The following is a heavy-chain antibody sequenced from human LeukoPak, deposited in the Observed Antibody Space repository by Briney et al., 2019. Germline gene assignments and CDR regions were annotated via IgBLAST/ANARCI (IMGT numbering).Heavy chain of an antibody. D-gene: IGHD6-19*01. CDR3: ARAEQWLGYFDY. V-gene: IGHV3-48*03. CDR1: GFTFSSYE. Sequence: GGSLRLSCAASGFTFSSYEMNWVRQAPGKGLEWVSYISSGSTIYYADSVKGRFTISRDNAKNSLYLQMNSLRAEDTAVYYCARAEQWLGYFDYWGQGTLVTVSS. CDR2: ISSGSTI. J-gene: IGHJ4*02.